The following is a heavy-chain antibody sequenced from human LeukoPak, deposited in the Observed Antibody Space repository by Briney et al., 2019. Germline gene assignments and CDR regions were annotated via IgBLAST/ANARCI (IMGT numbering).Heavy chain of an antibody. Sequence: PGGSLRLSCATSVFTFSSYEMNWVRQAPGKGLEWVSFVSSSGRTKYYADSVKGRFTISRDNAKNSLYLQMNSLRAEDTAVYYCARDARRSLSWGQGTLVTVSS. V-gene: IGHV3-48*03. D-gene: IGHD1-1*01. CDR2: VSSSGRTK. CDR3: ARDARRSLS. CDR1: VFTFSSYE. J-gene: IGHJ5*02.